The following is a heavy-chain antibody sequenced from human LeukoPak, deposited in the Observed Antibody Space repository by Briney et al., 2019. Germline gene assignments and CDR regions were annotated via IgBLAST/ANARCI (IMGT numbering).Heavy chain of an antibody. J-gene: IGHJ4*02. Sequence: GTSLRLSCAASGFIFSHYAMHWVRQAPGKGLEWLDVISHDGSSNSYAESVMGRFAISRDNSKNTLYLQMNSLTVEDTAVYYCARENGGNLRYFDFWGQGTLVTVSS. D-gene: IGHD1-14*01. CDR3: ARENGGNLRYFDF. V-gene: IGHV3-30*09. CDR2: ISHDGSSN. CDR1: GFIFSHYA.